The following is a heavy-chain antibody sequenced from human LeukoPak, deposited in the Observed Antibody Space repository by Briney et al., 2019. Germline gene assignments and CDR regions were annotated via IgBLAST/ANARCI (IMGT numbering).Heavy chain of an antibody. Sequence: QAGGSLRLSCAASGFTFDDYAMHWVRQAPGKGLEWVSGISWNSGSIGYADSVKGRFTISRDNAKNSLYLQMNSLRAEDTALYYCAKAGARGSGSYYNVLSFYYYMDVWGKGTTVTISS. CDR3: AKAGARGSGSYYNVLSFYYYMDV. J-gene: IGHJ6*03. D-gene: IGHD3-10*01. CDR1: GFTFDDYA. V-gene: IGHV3-9*01. CDR2: ISWNSGSI.